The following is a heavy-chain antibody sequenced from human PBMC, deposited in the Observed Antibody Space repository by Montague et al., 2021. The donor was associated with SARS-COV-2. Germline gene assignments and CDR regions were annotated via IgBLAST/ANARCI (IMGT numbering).Heavy chain of an antibody. CDR1: GDSITSGGYF. V-gene: IGHV4-31*03. CDR2: ISYSGXT. Sequence: TLSLTCTVSGDSITSGGYFWNWIRQHAEKGLEYIGAISYSGXTXYXXXXTXRVSISMDTSKNAFSLSLHSVTAADTAVYFCAASGRRGYSNPFHHCGRGSLVTVSS. D-gene: IGHD4-11*01. CDR3: AASGRRGYSNPFHH. J-gene: IGHJ4*02.